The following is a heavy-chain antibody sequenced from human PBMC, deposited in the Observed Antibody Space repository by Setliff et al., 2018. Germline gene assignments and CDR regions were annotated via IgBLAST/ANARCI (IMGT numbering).Heavy chain of an antibody. CDR3: ARGDYYDSSAYSPDTFDI. CDR1: GGSFSGHH. CDR2: INHSGSA. V-gene: IGHV4-34*01. D-gene: IGHD3-22*01. J-gene: IGHJ3*02. Sequence: SETLSLTCAVYGGSFSGHHWCWIRQPPWKGLEWIGEINHSGSANYNPSLKSRVTISLDTSKNQFSLKLSSVNAADTAVYYCARGDYYDSSAYSPDTFDIWGQGTMVTVSS.